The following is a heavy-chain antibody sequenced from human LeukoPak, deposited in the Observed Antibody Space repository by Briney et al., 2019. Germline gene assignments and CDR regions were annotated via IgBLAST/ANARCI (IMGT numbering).Heavy chain of an antibody. D-gene: IGHD5-18*01. CDR3: ARAGGVDTAMDANFDY. V-gene: IGHV4-59*01. Sequence: PSETLSLTCTVSGGSISSYYWSWIRQPPGKGLEWIGYIYYNGGTNYNPSLGSRVTISVDTSKNHFSLRLSSVTAADTAMYYCARAGGVDTAMDANFDYWGQGTLVTVSS. J-gene: IGHJ4*02. CDR1: GGSISSYY. CDR2: IYYNGGT.